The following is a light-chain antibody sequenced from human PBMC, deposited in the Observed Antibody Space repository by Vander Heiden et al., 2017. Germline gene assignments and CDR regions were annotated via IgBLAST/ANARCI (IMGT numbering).Light chain of an antibody. Sequence: EIVLTQSPGTLSLSPGERATLSCRASQSVSSTYLAWYQQKPGQAPRLLSDGASSRATGIPDRFSGSGSGTDFTLTISRLEPEDFAVYYCQQYGSSSITFGQGTRLEIK. CDR2: GAS. CDR1: QSVSSTY. V-gene: IGKV3-20*01. CDR3: QQYGSSSIT. J-gene: IGKJ5*01.